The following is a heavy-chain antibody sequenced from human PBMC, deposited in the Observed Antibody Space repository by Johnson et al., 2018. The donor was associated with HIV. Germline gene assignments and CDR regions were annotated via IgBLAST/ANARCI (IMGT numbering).Heavy chain of an antibody. CDR1: GFTVSSNY. Sequence: VQLVESGGGLVQPGGSLRLSCAASGFTVSSNYMSWVRQAPGKGLEWVSVIYSGGSTYYADSVKGRFTISRDNSKNTLYLQMNSLRTEDTAIYYCSRDSWGRRPHDTFDIWGQGTMVTVSS. CDR2: IYSGGST. V-gene: IGHV3-66*01. CDR3: SRDSWGRRPHDTFDI. D-gene: IGHD3-16*01. J-gene: IGHJ3*02.